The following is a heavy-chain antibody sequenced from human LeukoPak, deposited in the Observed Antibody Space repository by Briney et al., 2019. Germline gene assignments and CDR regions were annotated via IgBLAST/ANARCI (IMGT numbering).Heavy chain of an antibody. Sequence: GGSLRLSCAASGFTFSDYYMSWIRQAPGKGLEWVSYISSSSSYTNYADSVKGRFTISRDDAKNTLYLQMNSLRVEDSAIYYCGKKTGSTGEAFDYWGQGTLVTVSS. J-gene: IGHJ4*02. CDR1: GFTFSDYY. V-gene: IGHV3-11*03. CDR2: ISSSSSYT. CDR3: GKKTGSTGEAFDY. D-gene: IGHD1-1*01.